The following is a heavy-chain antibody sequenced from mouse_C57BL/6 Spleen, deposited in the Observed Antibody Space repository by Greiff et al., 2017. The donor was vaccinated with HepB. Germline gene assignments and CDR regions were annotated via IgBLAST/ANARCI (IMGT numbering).Heavy chain of an antibody. Sequence: VQLQQSGPELVKPGASVKISCKASGYTFTDYYINWVKQRPGQGLERIGWIYPGSGNTKYNEKFKGKATLTVDTSSSTAYMQLSSLTSEDSAVYFCARSDYYGDWYFYVWGTGTTVTVSS. V-gene: IGHV1-84*01. CDR2: IYPGSGNT. D-gene: IGHD1-1*01. CDR3: ARSDYYGDWYFYV. J-gene: IGHJ1*03. CDR1: GYTFTDYY.